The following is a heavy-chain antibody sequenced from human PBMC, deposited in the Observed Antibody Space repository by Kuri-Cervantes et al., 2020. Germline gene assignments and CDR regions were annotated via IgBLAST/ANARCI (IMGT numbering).Heavy chain of an antibody. CDR2: NYSIGNA. J-gene: IGHJ6*03. D-gene: IGHD5-12*01. CDR3: ARFYSGYDSLYYYYYYMDV. Sequence: SETLSLTCNVPGASMNRYYWTWIRQPPGKGLEWIGYNYSIGNAFYNPYLKSRVTMSLDTSKNQFSLSLTSVTTADTAVYYCARFYSGYDSLYYYYYYMDVWGKGTTVTVSS. CDR1: GASMNRYY. V-gene: IGHV4-59*01.